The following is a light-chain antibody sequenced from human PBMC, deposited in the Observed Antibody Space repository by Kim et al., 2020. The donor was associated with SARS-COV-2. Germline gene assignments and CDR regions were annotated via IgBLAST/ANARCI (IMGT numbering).Light chain of an antibody. CDR3: CSYAGSSTPVV. CDR2: EGS. V-gene: IGLV2-23*01. J-gene: IGLJ2*01. CDR1: SSDVGSYNL. Sequence: QSALTQPASVSGSPGQSITISCTGTSSDVGSYNLVSWYQQHPGKAPKLMIYEGSKRPSGVSNRFSGSKSGNTASLTISGLQAEDGADYYCCSYAGSSTPVVFGGGTQLTVL.